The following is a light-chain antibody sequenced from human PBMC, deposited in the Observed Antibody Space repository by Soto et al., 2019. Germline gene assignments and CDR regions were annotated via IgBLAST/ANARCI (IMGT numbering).Light chain of an antibody. V-gene: IGKV3-11*01. J-gene: IGKJ2*01. Sequence: DIVLTQSPATLSLSPGERATLSCRASQSVSSYLAWYQQKPGQAPRLLISDASNRATGIPARFSGSGSGTDFTLTISSLEPEDSAVYYCQQCRNWPRTFGQGTKLEIK. CDR3: QQCRNWPRT. CDR1: QSVSSY. CDR2: DAS.